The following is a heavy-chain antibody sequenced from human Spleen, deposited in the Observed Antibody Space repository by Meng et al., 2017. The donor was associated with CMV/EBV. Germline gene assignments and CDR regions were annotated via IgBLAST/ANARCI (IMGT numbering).Heavy chain of an antibody. V-gene: IGHV1-2*02. CDR2: INPNTGNT. D-gene: IGHD4-23*01. J-gene: IGHJ4*02. CDR1: GYTFTGYY. CDR3: ARVTRWELLRGADY. Sequence: ASGYTFTGYYMRWVRQAPGQGLEYMGWINPNTGNTNYAEKFQGRVTMTRDTSISTAYMELSRLRFDDTAFYYCARVTRWELLRGADYWGPGTLVTVSS.